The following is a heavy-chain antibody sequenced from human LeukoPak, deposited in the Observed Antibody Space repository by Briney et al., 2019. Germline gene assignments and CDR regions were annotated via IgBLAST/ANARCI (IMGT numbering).Heavy chain of an antibody. D-gene: IGHD5-18*01. V-gene: IGHV4-34*01. J-gene: IGHJ6*03. CDR1: GGSFSGYY. CDR2: INHSGST. CDR3: ARGGYSYGYFPRVSGYYYYMDV. Sequence: SETLSLTCAVYGGSFSGYYWSWIGQPPGKGLEWIGEINHSGSTNYNPSLKSRVTISVDTSKNQFSLKLSSVTAADTAVYYCARGGYSYGYFPRVSGYYYYMDVWGKGTTVTVSS.